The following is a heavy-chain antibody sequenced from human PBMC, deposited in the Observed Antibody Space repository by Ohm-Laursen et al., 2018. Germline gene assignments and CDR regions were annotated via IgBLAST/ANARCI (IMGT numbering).Heavy chain of an antibody. CDR1: GFTFSSYW. V-gene: IGHV3-74*01. D-gene: IGHD1-26*01. CDR3: ARDPPYSGSYRAYFQH. CDR2: INSDGSST. J-gene: IGHJ1*01. Sequence: GSLRLSCSASGFTFSSYWMHWVRHAPGKGLVWVSRINSDGSSTSYADSVKGRFTISRDNAKNTLYLQMNSLRAEDTAVYYCARDPPYSGSYRAYFQHWGQGTLVTVSS.